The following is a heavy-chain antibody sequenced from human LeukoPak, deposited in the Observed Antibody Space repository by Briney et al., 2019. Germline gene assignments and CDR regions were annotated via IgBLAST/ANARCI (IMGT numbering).Heavy chain of an antibody. CDR3: ARVPLYDSSDRRSYYFDY. CDR2: IYYSGST. J-gene: IGHJ4*02. D-gene: IGHD3-22*01. CDR1: GGSISSGDYY. Sequence: SQTLSLTCTVSGGSISSGDYYWSWIRQPPGKGLEWIGYIYYSGSTYYNPSLKSRVTISVDTSKNQFSLKLSSVTAADTAVYYCARVPLYDSSDRRSYYFDYWGQGTLVTVSS. V-gene: IGHV4-30-4*01.